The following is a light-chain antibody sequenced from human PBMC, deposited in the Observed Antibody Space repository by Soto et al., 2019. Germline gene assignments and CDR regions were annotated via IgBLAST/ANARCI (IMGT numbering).Light chain of an antibody. Sequence: DIQMTQSPSSLSASVGDRVTITCRASQRISSYLNWYQQKPGKAPKFLIYATSSLQSGVPSRFSGSGSGTDFTLTISSLQPEDFATYYCQQSYTTPRTFGPGTKVDIK. CDR1: QRISSY. V-gene: IGKV1-39*01. CDR2: ATS. CDR3: QQSYTTPRT. J-gene: IGKJ1*01.